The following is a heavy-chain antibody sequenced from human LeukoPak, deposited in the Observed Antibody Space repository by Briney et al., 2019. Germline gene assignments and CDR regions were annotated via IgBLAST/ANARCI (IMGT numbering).Heavy chain of an antibody. Sequence: GGSLRLSCAASGFTVSSNYMSWVRQAPGKGLEWVSVIYSGGSTYYADSVKGRSTISRDNSKNTLYLQMNSLRAEDTAVYYCARDAYYYDSSGYWRAFDIWGQGTMVTVSS. D-gene: IGHD3-22*01. CDR3: ARDAYYYDSSGYWRAFDI. CDR2: IYSGGST. J-gene: IGHJ3*02. CDR1: GFTVSSNY. V-gene: IGHV3-53*01.